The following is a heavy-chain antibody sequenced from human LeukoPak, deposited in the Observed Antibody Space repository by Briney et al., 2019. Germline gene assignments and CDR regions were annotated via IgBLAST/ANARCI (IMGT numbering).Heavy chain of an antibody. J-gene: IGHJ4*02. CDR1: GVSINTCCYY. CDR2: KYYSGST. V-gene: IGHV4-61*01. CDR3: ARGRSYGFDFDS. D-gene: IGHD5-18*01. Sequence: SETLSLTCDVSGVSINTCCYYWTWIRQPPGKGLEWIGYKYYSGSTRYNSSLRSRLTISLDSSKNQLSLRLTSVTAADTAVYYCARGRSYGFDFDSWGPGTLVIVSS.